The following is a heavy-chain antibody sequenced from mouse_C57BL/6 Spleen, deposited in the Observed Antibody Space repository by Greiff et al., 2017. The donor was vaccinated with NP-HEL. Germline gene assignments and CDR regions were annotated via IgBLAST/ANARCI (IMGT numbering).Heavy chain of an antibody. J-gene: IGHJ1*03. Sequence: QVQLQQPGAELVRPGSSVKLSCKASGYTFTSYWMHWVKQRPIQGLEWIGNIDPSDSETHYNQKFKDKATLTVDKSSSTAYMQLSSLTSEDSAVYYCAIRPPFYYDYDGYFDVWGTGTTVTVSS. D-gene: IGHD2-4*01. CDR2: IDPSDSET. CDR3: AIRPPFYYDYDGYFDV. V-gene: IGHV1-52*01. CDR1: GYTFTSYW.